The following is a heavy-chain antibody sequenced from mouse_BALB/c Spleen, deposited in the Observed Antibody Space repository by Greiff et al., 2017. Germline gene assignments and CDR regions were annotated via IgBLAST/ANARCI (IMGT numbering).Heavy chain of an antibody. CDR2: ISSGGST. CDR3: ARGQGLLRPYYFDY. CDR1: GFTFSSYA. V-gene: IGHV5-6-5*01. Sequence: EVQLVESGGGLVKPGGSLKLSCAASGFTFSSYAMSWVRQTPEKRLEWVASISSGGSTYYPDSVKGRFTITRDNARNILYLHMSSLRSEDAAMYYCARGQGLLRPYYFDYWGQGTTLTVSS. J-gene: IGHJ2*01. D-gene: IGHD2-3*01.